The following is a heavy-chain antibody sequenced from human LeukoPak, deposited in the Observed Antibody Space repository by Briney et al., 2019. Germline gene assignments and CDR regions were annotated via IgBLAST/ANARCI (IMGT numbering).Heavy chain of an antibody. D-gene: IGHD2-2*01. CDR1: GFTFGDYA. Sequence: GGSLRLSCTVSGFTFGDYAMSWFRQAPGKGLEYVSAISHNGLSTYYVDSVKGRFTISRDNSKNMLYLHMGSLRVEDLAVYYCASRTDCTSTNCPSAFDLWGQGTMVIVSS. J-gene: IGHJ3*01. CDR3: ASRTDCTSTNCPSAFDL. V-gene: IGHV3-64*02. CDR2: ISHNGLST.